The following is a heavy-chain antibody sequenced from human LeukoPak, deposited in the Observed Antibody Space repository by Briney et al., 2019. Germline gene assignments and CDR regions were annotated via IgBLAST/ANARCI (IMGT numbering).Heavy chain of an antibody. CDR1: GFSFGXXX. CDR3: ARGVMAARXXXFDY. J-gene: IGHJ4*02. D-gene: IGHD2-21*01. V-gene: IGHV3-23*01. CDR2: XTGSGDYT. Sequence: RLSCXASGFSFGXXXMNWVRXAXGXGLXWVSXXTGSGDYTYYIDSVQGRFTISRDNSKNMLFVQMNSLRAEDTAVYYCARGVMAARXXXFDYWGRGILVXXXX.